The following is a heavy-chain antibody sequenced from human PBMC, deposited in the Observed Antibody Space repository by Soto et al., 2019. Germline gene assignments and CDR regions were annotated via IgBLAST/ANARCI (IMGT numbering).Heavy chain of an antibody. J-gene: IGHJ4*02. D-gene: IGHD3-22*01. V-gene: IGHV3-15*01. CDR1: GFTFSNAW. Sequence: GGSLRLSCAASGFTFSNAWMSWVRQAPGKGLGWVGRIKSKTDGGTTDYAAPVKGRFTISRDDSKNTLYLQMNSLKTEDTAVYYCTTYYDSSGYYFFGYWGQGTLVTVSS. CDR3: TTYYDSSGYYFFGY. CDR2: IKSKTDGGTT.